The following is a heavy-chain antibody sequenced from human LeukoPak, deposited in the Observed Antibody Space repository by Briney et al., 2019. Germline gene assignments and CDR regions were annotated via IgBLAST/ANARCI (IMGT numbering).Heavy chain of an antibody. CDR3: AKNVHSSIAAAYYFDY. CDR2: IRYDGSNK. Sequence: GGSLRLSCAASGFTFSSYGMHWVRQAPGKGLEWVALIRYDGSNKYYADSVKGRFTISRDNSKNTLYLQMNSLRAEDTAVYYCAKNVHSSIAAAYYFDYWGQGTLVTVSS. D-gene: IGHD6-6*01. V-gene: IGHV3-30*02. CDR1: GFTFSSYG. J-gene: IGHJ4*02.